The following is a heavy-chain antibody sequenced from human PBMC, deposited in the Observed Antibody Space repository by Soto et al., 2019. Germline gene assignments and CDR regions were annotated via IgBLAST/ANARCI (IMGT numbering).Heavy chain of an antibody. Sequence: GGSLRLSCAASGFTFSSYSMNWVRQAPGKGLEWVSSISSASTYTYYADSLKGRFTISRDNAKDSLFLQMNSLRAEDTAMYYSARVKTGSAAGLGSHADYWGQGTLVTVSS. J-gene: IGHJ4*02. D-gene: IGHD2-15*01. V-gene: IGHV3-21*01. CDR3: ARVKTGSAAGLGSHADY. CDR1: GFTFSSYS. CDR2: ISSASTYT.